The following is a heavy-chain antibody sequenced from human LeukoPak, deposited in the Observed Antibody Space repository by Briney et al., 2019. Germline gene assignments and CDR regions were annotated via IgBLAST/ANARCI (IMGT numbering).Heavy chain of an antibody. CDR1: GFTFSSYG. J-gene: IGHJ4*02. CDR3: ARDFPASASYDY. CDR2: IDTSSTHT. D-gene: IGHD3-10*01. V-gene: IGHV3-21*01. Sequence: GGSLRLSCGAFGFTFSSYGMNWVRQTPRKGVEWVSCIDTSSTHTYYADSVKGRFTISRDNAKHSLYPQMSSLRDEDTAVYYCARDFPASASYDYWGQGTLVIVSS.